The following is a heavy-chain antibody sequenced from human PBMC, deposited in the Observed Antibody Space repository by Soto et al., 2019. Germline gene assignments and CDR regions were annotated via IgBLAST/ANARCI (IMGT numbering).Heavy chain of an antibody. J-gene: IGHJ4*02. CDR3: ARSSYYDSTPFYFDY. Sequence: ASVKVSCKASGYTFTSYGTSWVRQAPGQGLEWMGWISAYNGNTNYAQKLQGRVTMTTDTSTSTAYMELRSLRSDDTAVYYCARSSYYDSTPFYFDYWGQGTLVTVSS. D-gene: IGHD3-22*01. V-gene: IGHV1-18*01. CDR1: GYTFTSYG. CDR2: ISAYNGNT.